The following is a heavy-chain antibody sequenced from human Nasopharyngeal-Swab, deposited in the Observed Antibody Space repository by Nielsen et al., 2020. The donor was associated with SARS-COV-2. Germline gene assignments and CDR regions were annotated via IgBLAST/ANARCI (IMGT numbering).Heavy chain of an antibody. CDR2: IDWDDDK. D-gene: IGHD6-19*01. CDR1: GFSLSTSGMC. CDR3: ARTERYSSGWYLNDY. V-gene: IGHV2-70*11. Sequence: SGPTLVTPTPTLTLTCTFSGFSLSTSGMCVSWIRQPPGKALEWLARIDWDDDKYYSTSLKTRLTISNDTSKNQVVLTMTNMDPVDTATYYCARTERYSSGWYLNDYWGQGTLVTVSS. J-gene: IGHJ4*02.